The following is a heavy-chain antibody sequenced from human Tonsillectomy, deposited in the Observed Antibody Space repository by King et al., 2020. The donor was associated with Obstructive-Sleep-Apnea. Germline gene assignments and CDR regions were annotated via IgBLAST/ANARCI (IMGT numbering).Heavy chain of an antibody. D-gene: IGHD4-23*01. Sequence: VQLVESGGGLQQPGGSLRLSCDASGFTFSTYTMYWVRQAPGKGLEWVSYISGTSTSIYYVDSVKGRFTISRDNAKKSLYLQMNSLRAEDTAVYYCVRELGGNGDYWGQGVLVIVSS. CDR1: GFTFSTYT. V-gene: IGHV3-48*04. CDR3: VRELGGNGDY. J-gene: IGHJ4*02. CDR2: ISGTSTSI.